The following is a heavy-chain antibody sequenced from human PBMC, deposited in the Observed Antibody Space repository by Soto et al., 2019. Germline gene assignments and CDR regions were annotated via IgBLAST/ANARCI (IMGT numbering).Heavy chain of an antibody. J-gene: IGHJ3*02. Sequence: QITLKESGPTLVKPTQTLTLTCTFSGFSLSTIGVGVGWVRQPPGKALEWLALIYWDDNKHYSPSLQSRLTITKDTSKNQVVLTMTNMDPVDTATYSCARKGPELLPFDIWGQGTMVTVSS. CDR1: GFSLSTIGVG. CDR2: IYWDDNK. D-gene: IGHD1-26*01. CDR3: ARKGPELLPFDI. V-gene: IGHV2-5*02.